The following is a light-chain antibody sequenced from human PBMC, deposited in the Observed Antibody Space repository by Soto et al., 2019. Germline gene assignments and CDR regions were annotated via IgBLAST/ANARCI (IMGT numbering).Light chain of an antibody. V-gene: IGLV1-44*01. Sequence: QSVLTQPPSASGTPGQRVTISCSGSSSNIGSNTVNWYQQLPGTAPKLLIYSNNQRPSGVPDRFSGTKSGTSASLAIRGLQSEDEAGYYCAAWDDSLTGPLFGGGTKLTVL. CDR2: SNN. CDR1: SSNIGSNT. CDR3: AAWDDSLTGPL. J-gene: IGLJ2*01.